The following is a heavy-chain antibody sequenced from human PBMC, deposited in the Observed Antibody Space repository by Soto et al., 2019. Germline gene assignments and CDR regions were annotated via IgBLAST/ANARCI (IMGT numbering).Heavy chain of an antibody. D-gene: IGHD2-15*01. V-gene: IGHV3-30-3*01. CDR1: GFTFSSYA. Sequence: QVQLVESGAGVVQPGRSLRLSCAASGFTFSSYAMHWVRQAPGKGLEWVAVISYDGSNKYYADSVKGRFTISRDNSKNALDLEINSLGADDAAVYYCAGGGGVRFCSGGSCLGPIDSWGQGTLVTVSS. CDR3: AGGGGVRFCSGGSCLGPIDS. J-gene: IGHJ4*02. CDR2: ISYDGSNK.